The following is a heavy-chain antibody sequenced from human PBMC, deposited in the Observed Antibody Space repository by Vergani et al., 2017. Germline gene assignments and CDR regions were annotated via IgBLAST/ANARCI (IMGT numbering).Heavy chain of an antibody. CDR1: GFTFNQYG. Sequence: QVQLVESGGGVVQPARSLRLSCAASGFTFNQYGMHWVRQAPGKGLEWVAVTWYDGNNKQYADSVKGRVTISRDNSKSTMYLQMNSLRDEDTGVYYCARDLRLLYNRFDPWGQGTLVTVSS. CDR3: ARDLRLLYNRFDP. J-gene: IGHJ5*02. V-gene: IGHV3-33*01. D-gene: IGHD1-14*01. CDR2: TWYDGNNK.